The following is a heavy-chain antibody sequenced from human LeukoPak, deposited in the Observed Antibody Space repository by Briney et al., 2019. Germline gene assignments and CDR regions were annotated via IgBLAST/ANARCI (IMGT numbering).Heavy chain of an antibody. Sequence: PGGSLRLSCAASGFTFSSYAMSWVRQAPGKGLEWVSAISGSGGSTYYADSVKGRFTISRDNSKNTLYLQMNSLRAEDTAVYYCANVHPRSIVATIQAPRFDYWGQGTLVTVSS. CDR2: ISGSGGST. D-gene: IGHD5-12*01. V-gene: IGHV3-23*01. CDR3: ANVHPRSIVATIQAPRFDY. J-gene: IGHJ4*02. CDR1: GFTFSSYA.